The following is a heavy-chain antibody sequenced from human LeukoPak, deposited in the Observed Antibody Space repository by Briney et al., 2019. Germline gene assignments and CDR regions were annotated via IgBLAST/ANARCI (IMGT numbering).Heavy chain of an antibody. CDR1: GFTFSRHS. CDR2: ISSGSSTI. J-gene: IGHJ4*02. V-gene: IGHV3-48*01. CDR3: AKDVYYDFWSGYYDPFVY. Sequence: GGSLRLSCAASGFTFSRHSMNWVRQAPGKGLEWVSYISSGSSTIYYADSVKGRFTISRDNAKNSLYLQMNSLRAEDTAVYYCAKDVYYDFWSGYYDPFVYWGQGTLVTVSS. D-gene: IGHD3-3*01.